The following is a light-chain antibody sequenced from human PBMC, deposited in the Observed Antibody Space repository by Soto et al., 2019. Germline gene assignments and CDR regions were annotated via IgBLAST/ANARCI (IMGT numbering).Light chain of an antibody. Sequence: EIVMTQSPATLSVSPGERSTLSCRASQSVSSNLAWYQQKPGQAPSLLIYGASTRATGVPARFSGSGSGTEFTRTISSQQSEDFAVYYCQQYNNWPPWTFGQGTNVEIK. J-gene: IGKJ1*01. CDR3: QQYNNWPPWT. CDR1: QSVSSN. V-gene: IGKV3-15*01. CDR2: GAS.